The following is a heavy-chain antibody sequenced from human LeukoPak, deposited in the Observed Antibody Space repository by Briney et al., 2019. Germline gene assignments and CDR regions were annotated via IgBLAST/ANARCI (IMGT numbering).Heavy chain of an antibody. J-gene: IGHJ3*02. Sequence: GGSLRLSCAASGFTFSSYGMSWVRQAPGKGLEWVSAISGSGGSTYYADSVKGRFTISRDNARNSLYLQMNSLRAEDTAMYFCARDSNPYCSGGSCTAFDIWGQGTMVTVSS. CDR2: ISGSGGST. D-gene: IGHD2-15*01. V-gene: IGHV3-23*01. CDR3: ARDSNPYCSGGSCTAFDI. CDR1: GFTFSSYG.